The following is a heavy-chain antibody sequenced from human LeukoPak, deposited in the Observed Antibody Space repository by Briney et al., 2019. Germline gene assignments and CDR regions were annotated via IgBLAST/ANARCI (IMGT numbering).Heavy chain of an antibody. J-gene: IGHJ4*02. CDR2: INPNSGGT. D-gene: IGHD3-10*01. CDR1: GYTFTGYY. V-gene: IGHV1-2*02. CDR3: ARDLREVRGVIGRYFDY. Sequence: ASVKVYCKASGYTFTGYYMHWVRQAPGQGLEWMGWINPNSGGTNYAQKFQGRVTMTRDTSISTAYMELSRLRSDDTAVYYCARDLREVRGVIGRYFDYWGQGTLVTVSS.